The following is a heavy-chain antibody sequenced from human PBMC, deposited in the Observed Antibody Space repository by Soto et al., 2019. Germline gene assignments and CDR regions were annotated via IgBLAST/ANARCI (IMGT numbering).Heavy chain of an antibody. CDR1: GFTFSSYS. CDR3: ARDLLAMYSSSSATPPGY. CDR2: ISSSSSYI. Sequence: EVQLVESGGGLVKPGGSLRLSCAASGFTFSSYSMNWVRQAPGKGLEWVSSISSSSSYIYYADSVKGRFTISRDNAKNLLYLQMNGLRAEDTAVYYCARDLLAMYSSSSATPPGYWGQGTLVTVSS. J-gene: IGHJ4*02. D-gene: IGHD6-6*01. V-gene: IGHV3-21*01.